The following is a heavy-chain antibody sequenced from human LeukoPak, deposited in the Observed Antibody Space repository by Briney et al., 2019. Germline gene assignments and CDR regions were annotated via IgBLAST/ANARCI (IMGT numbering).Heavy chain of an antibody. Sequence: SETLSLTCAVYGGSFSGYYWSCIRQPPGKGLEWIGEINHSGSTNYNPSLKSRVTISVDTSKNQFSLKLSSVTAADTAVYYCAREMYYYDSSGYGPAYWGQGTLVTVSS. CDR1: GGSFSGYY. D-gene: IGHD3-22*01. CDR3: AREMYYYDSSGYGPAY. V-gene: IGHV4-34*01. J-gene: IGHJ4*02. CDR2: INHSGST.